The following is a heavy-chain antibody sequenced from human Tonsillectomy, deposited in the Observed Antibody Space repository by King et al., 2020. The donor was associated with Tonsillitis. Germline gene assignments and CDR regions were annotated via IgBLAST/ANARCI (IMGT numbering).Heavy chain of an antibody. CDR2: INQGGSVK. J-gene: IGHJ4*02. CDR1: GVTFSSYW. CDR3: ASMDTAIDY. D-gene: IGHD5-18*01. Sequence: QLVQSGGGLVQPGGSLRLSCAASGVTFSSYWMGWVRQAPRRGLEWVANINQGGSVKYYVDSVKGRFTIPRDNAKNSLYLQRNSLRAEDTAVYYCASMDTAIDYWGQGTLVTVSS. V-gene: IGHV3-7*01.